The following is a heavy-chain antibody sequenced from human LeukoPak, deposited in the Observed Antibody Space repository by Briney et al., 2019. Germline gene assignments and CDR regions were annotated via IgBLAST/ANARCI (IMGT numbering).Heavy chain of an antibody. Sequence: ASVKVSCKASGYTFTSYYMHWVRQAPGQGLEWMGIINPSGGSTSYAQKFQGRVTMTRDTSTSTVYMELSSLRSEDTAVYYCARVWKTNVGVKVGGKGELSLSLYYWGQGTLVTVSS. J-gene: IGHJ4*02. CDR2: INPSGGST. D-gene: IGHD3-16*02. CDR1: GYTFTSYY. V-gene: IGHV1-46*01. CDR3: ARVWKTNVGVKVGGKGELSLSLYY.